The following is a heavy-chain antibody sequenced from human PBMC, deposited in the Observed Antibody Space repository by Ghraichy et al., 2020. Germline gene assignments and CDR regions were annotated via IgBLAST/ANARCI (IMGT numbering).Heavy chain of an antibody. J-gene: IGHJ4*02. CDR3: AREGYGDYRDLDY. Sequence: GGSLRLSCAASGFTFSSYGMHWVRQAPGKGLEWVAVISYDGSNKYYADSVKGRFTISRDNSKNTLYLQMNSLRAEDTAVYYCAREGYGDYRDLDYWGQGTLVTVSS. D-gene: IGHD4-17*01. CDR1: GFTFSSYG. CDR2: ISYDGSNK. V-gene: IGHV3-30*03.